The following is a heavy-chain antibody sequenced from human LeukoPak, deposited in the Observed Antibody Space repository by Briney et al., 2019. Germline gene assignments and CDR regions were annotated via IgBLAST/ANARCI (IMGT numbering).Heavy chain of an antibody. D-gene: IGHD3-16*01. J-gene: IGHJ6*02. Sequence: SETLSLTCTVSGGSISGHYWSWIRQPPGKGLEWIGYIHYTGRTDYSPSLKSRVSLSVDLSKNQFSLKLSSVTAADTAVYYCARLGQYYYYYYGMDVWGQGTTVTVSS. CDR1: GGSISGHY. CDR2: IHYTGRT. V-gene: IGHV4-59*08. CDR3: ARLGQYYYYYYGMDV.